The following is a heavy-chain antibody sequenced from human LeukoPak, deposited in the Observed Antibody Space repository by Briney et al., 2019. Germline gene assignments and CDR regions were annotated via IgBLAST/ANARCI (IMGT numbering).Heavy chain of an antibody. D-gene: IGHD5-12*01. CDR2: ISGSGGST. CDR1: GFTFSSYA. V-gene: IGHV3-23*01. J-gene: IGHJ4*02. CDR3: AKGVIRYSGYDLFDY. Sequence: GGSLRLSCAASGFTFSSYAMSWVRQAPGKGLEWVSAISGSGGSTYYADSVKGRFTISRDNSKNTLYLQMNSLRAEDTALYYCAKGVIRYSGYDLFDYWGQGTLVTVSS.